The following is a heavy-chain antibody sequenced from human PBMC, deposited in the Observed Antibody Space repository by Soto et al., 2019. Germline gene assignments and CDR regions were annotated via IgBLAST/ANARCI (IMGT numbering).Heavy chain of an antibody. Sequence: ASETLSLTCTVSGGSISSYYWSWIRQPPGKGLEWIGYIYYSGSTNYNPSLKSRVTISVDTSKNQFSLKMSSVTAADTAVYYCERKPQGSEFEGSFDYWGQGTLVTSPQ. D-gene: IGHD3-10*01. CDR3: ERKPQGSEFEGSFDY. CDR2: IYYSGST. CDR1: GGSISSYY. V-gene: IGHV4-59*01. J-gene: IGHJ4*02.